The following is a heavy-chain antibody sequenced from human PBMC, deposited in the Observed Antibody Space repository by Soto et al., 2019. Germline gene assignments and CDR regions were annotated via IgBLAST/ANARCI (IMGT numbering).Heavy chain of an antibody. Sequence: PGRSLRLSCAASGFTFSSFAMSRVRQAPGKGLEWVSAISGSGGSTYYADSVKGRFTISRDNSKNTLYLQMNSLRAEDTAVYYCAKAANWNYDTAFDIWGQGTMVTVSS. CDR2: ISGSGGST. D-gene: IGHD1-7*01. J-gene: IGHJ3*02. CDR1: GFTFSSFA. V-gene: IGHV3-23*01. CDR3: AKAANWNYDTAFDI.